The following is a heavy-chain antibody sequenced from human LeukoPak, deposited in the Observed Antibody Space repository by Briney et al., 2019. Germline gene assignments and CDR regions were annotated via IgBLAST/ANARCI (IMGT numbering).Heavy chain of an antibody. CDR3: ARGRIAAAGHRYSGIWYFDL. J-gene: IGHJ2*01. V-gene: IGHV4-34*01. CDR1: GGSFSGYY. Sequence: SETLSLTCAVYGGSFSGYYWSWIRQPPGKGLEWIGEINHSGSTNYNPSLKSRVTISVDTSKNQFSLKLSSVTAADTAVYYCARGRIAAAGHRYSGIWYFDLWGRGTLVTVSS. CDR2: INHSGST. D-gene: IGHD6-13*01.